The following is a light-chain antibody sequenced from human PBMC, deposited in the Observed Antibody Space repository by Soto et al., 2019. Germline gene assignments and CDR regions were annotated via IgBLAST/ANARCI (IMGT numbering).Light chain of an antibody. CDR1: QTVSSW. Sequence: DIQMTQSPSTLSASEGDRVTITCRASQTVSSWLAWYQQKPGRAPKLLIYTASTLESGVPSRFSGSGSGTEFTLTISSLQPDDFATYYCQHFNTSPWTFGQGTKVDIK. CDR2: TAS. V-gene: IGKV1-5*03. CDR3: QHFNTSPWT. J-gene: IGKJ1*01.